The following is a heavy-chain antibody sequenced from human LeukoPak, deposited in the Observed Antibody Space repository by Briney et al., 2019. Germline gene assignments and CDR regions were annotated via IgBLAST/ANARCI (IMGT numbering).Heavy chain of an antibody. J-gene: IGHJ3*02. Sequence: ASVKVSCKASGGTFSSYAISWVRQAPGQGLEWMGGIIPFFGTANYAQKFQGRVTITADESTSTAYMELSSLRSEDTAVYYCARDDYGGNSGVWAFDIWGQGTMVTVSS. CDR2: IIPFFGTA. V-gene: IGHV1-69*13. D-gene: IGHD4-23*01. CDR3: ARDDYGGNSGVWAFDI. CDR1: GGTFSSYA.